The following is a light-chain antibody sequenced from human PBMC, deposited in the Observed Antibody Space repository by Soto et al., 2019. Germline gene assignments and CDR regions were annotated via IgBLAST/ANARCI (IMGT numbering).Light chain of an antibody. Sequence: IVLTQSPGTLSLSPGERATLSCRASQSVSSSFLAWYQKKPGQAPRLLIYGASSRATGIPDRFSGSGAGTDFTLTISRLEPEDFAVYYCQQYDSSPLTFGGGTKVEIK. J-gene: IGKJ4*01. V-gene: IGKV3-20*01. CDR2: GAS. CDR3: QQYDSSPLT. CDR1: QSVSSSF.